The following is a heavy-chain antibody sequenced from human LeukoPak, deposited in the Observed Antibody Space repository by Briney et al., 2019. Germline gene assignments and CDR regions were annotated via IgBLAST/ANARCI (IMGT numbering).Heavy chain of an antibody. CDR3: ARGPSGSTWYTNWLDP. CDR2: ISSSGGTI. CDR1: GFTFSSYS. V-gene: IGHV3-48*02. J-gene: IGHJ5*02. D-gene: IGHD6-13*01. Sequence: GGSLRLSCAASGFTFSSYSMNWVRETPGKGVEWVSHISSSGGTIYYGDSVKGRFTISRENAKNSLYLEMKRLKDEDTAIYYCARGPSGSTWYTNWLDPWGQGTLVTVSS.